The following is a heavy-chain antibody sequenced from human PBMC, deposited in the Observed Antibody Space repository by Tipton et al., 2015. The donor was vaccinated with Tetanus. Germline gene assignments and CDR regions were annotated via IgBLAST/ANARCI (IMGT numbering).Heavy chain of an antibody. V-gene: IGHV3-9*01. D-gene: IGHD5-12*01. CDR3: AKDLHVDIVATVYAFDI. CDR2: ISWNSGSI. CDR1: GFTFDDYA. J-gene: IGHJ3*02. Sequence: SLRLSCAASGFTFDDYAMHWVRQAPGKGLEWVSGISWNSGSIGYADSVKGRFTISRDNAKNSLYLQMNSLRAEDTALYYCAKDLHVDIVATVYAFDIWGQGTMVTVSS.